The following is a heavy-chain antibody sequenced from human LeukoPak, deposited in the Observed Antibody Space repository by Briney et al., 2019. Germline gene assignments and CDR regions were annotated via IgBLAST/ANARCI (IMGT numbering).Heavy chain of an antibody. CDR3: VRGAGGPRNYVLDY. V-gene: IGHV3-74*01. CDR2: INSDGSSM. CDR1: GFTFSSHW. J-gene: IGHJ4*02. D-gene: IGHD3-10*02. Sequence: GGPLRLSCAASGFTFSSHWMHWVRQAPGKGLVWVSRINSDGSSMSYADSVKGRFTISRDNAKNTVYLQMSGLRDDDTALYFCVRGAGGPRNYVLDYWGQGALVSVSS.